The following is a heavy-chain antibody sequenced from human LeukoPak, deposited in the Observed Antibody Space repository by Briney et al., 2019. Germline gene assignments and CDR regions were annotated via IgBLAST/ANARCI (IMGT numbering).Heavy chain of an antibody. CDR2: ISAYNGNT. CDR1: GYTFTSNG. Sequence: ASVKVSCKASGYTFTSNGNSWVRQAPGQGLEWVGWISAYNGNTNNAQKLQGKVTMTTDTSTRTAYMELRSLRSDGTAVYYCARDISSSWFPLDYWGEGALVTVSS. V-gene: IGHV1-18*04. J-gene: IGHJ4*02. D-gene: IGHD6-13*01. CDR3: ARDISSSWFPLDY.